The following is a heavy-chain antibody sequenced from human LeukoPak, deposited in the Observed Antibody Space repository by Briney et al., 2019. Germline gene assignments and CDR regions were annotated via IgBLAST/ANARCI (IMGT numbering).Heavy chain of an antibody. CDR2: IFHSGST. V-gene: IGHV4-4*02. CDR3: ARAPRLRLPPNYYMDV. CDR1: GGSISSSNW. Sequence: PSETLSLTCAVSGGSISSSNWWSWVRQPPGKGLEWIGEIFHSGSTNYNPSLKSRVTISVDKSKNQFSLKLSSVTAADTAVYYCARAPRLRLPPNYYMDVWGKGTTVTVSS. J-gene: IGHJ6*03.